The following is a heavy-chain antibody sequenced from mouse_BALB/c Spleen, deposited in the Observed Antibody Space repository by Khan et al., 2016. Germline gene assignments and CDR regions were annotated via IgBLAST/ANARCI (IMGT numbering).Heavy chain of an antibody. CDR2: ISYSGST. J-gene: IGHJ1*01. CDR3: ARGKGYGSSYWYFDV. CDR1: GYSITSDYA. D-gene: IGHD1-1*01. Sequence: EVQLQESGPGLVKPSQSLSLTCTVTGYSITSDYAWNWIRQFPGNKLEWMGYISYSGSTSYNPSLKSRISITRDTSKNQFFLQLNSVTTEDTATXYCARGKGYGSSYWYFDVWGAGTTVTVSS. V-gene: IGHV3-2*02.